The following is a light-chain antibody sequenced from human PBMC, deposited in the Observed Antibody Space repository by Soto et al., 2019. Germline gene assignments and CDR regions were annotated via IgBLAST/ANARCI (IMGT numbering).Light chain of an antibody. CDR1: QTINTY. V-gene: IGKV1-39*01. J-gene: IGKJ2*01. CDR2: AAS. Sequence: DIQVTQSPSSLSASVGDRVTITCRTSQTINTYLNWYQQQPGKAPKLLIFAASTLHSGVPSRFSGSGSETDFTLTITSLQPEDFATYYCQQGSSAPFTFGPGTQLEV. CDR3: QQGSSAPFT.